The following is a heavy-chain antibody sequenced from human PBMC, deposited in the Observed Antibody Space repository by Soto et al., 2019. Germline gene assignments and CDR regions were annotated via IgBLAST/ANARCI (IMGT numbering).Heavy chain of an antibody. CDR1: GYTFTGYY. V-gene: IGHV1-2*02. CDR2: INPNSGGT. CDR3: ARHYYDSSGYYLNNWFDP. D-gene: IGHD3-22*01. Sequence: ASVKVSCKASGYTFTGYYMHWLRQAPGQGLEWMGWINPNSGGTNYAQKFQGRVTMTRDTSISTAYMELSRLRSDDTAVYYCARHYYDSSGYYLNNWFDPWGQGTLVTVSS. J-gene: IGHJ5*02.